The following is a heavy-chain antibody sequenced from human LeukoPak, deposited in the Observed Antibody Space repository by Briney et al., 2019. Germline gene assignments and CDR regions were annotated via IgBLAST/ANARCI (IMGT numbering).Heavy chain of an antibody. CDR2: ISGSGGTT. D-gene: IGHD3-22*01. V-gene: IGHV3-23*01. CDR1: GFTFSSYA. Sequence: GGSLRLSCAASGFTFSSYAMSWVRQAPGKGLEWVSTISGSGGTTYYADSVEGRFTISRDNAKDSLYLQMHSLRAEDTAVYYCARDRAGGAYYYDSSGYSYWGQGTLVTVSS. J-gene: IGHJ4*02. CDR3: ARDRAGGAYYYDSSGYSY.